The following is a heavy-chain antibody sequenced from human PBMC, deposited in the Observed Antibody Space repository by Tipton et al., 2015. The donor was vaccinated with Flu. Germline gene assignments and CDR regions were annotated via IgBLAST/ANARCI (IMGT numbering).Heavy chain of an antibody. V-gene: IGHV3-9*01. CDR1: GFKFGDYD. D-gene: IGHD6-13*01. J-gene: IGHJ6*02. CDR3: AKDMGIFGGSWPYYNNHPMDV. Sequence: SLRLSCMASGFKFGDYDMHWVRQAPGKGLEWVSSISWSSANTQYADSVRGRFTISRDNPGNSLHLQMDSLRPEDTALYFCAKDMGIFGGSWPYYNNHPMDVWGQGTMVTVSS. CDR2: ISWSSANT.